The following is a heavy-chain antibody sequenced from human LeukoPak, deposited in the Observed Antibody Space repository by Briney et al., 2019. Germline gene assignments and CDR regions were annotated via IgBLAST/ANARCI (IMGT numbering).Heavy chain of an antibody. CDR3: ARPHCSTPDSPPPEWFAP. V-gene: IGHV1-8*01. CDR2: MNPNSGNT. J-gene: IGHJ5*02. D-gene: IGHD2-2*01. Sequence: GASVKVSCKTSGYTFTNYDINWVRQATGQGLEWMGWMNPNSGNTGYAQKFQGRVTMTRNTSISTAYMELSSLRSEDTAVYYCARPHCSTPDSPPPEWFAPGGQGTLVTAPS. CDR1: GYTFTNYD.